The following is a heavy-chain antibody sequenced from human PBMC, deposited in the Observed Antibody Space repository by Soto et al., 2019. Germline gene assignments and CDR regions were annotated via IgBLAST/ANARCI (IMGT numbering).Heavy chain of an antibody. V-gene: IGHV4-61*01. Sequence: QVQLQESGPGLVKTSETLSLTCTVSGGSVSSGPYHWNWVRQPPGKGLGWIGNISYSGTANYNPSLRGRVIMATDTSMNQFSLRLTSVTAADTAVYYCMRSHGAYWGQGALVTVSP. J-gene: IGHJ4*02. D-gene: IGHD2-8*01. CDR2: ISYSGTA. CDR1: GGSVSSGPYH. CDR3: MRSHGAY.